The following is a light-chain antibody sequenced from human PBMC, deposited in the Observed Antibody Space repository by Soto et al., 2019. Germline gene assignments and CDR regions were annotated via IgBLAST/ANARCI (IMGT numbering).Light chain of an antibody. CDR3: GTWDNSLSLPYV. CDR1: SSKIGNNY. Sequence: QSVLTQPPSVSAAPGLKVTISCSGSSSKIGNNYVSWYQQLPGTAPKLLIFENNKRPSGIPDRFSASKSGTSATLAITGLQTGDAADYYCGTWDNSLSLPYVFGTGTKVTVL. J-gene: IGLJ1*01. CDR2: ENN. V-gene: IGLV1-51*02.